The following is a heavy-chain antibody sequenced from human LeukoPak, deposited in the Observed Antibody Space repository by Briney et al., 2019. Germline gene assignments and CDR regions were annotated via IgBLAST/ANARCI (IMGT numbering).Heavy chain of an antibody. J-gene: IGHJ4*02. CDR3: ARPRYSSSWGASYFDY. CDR2: IYPGDSDT. V-gene: IGHV5-51*01. Sequence: GESLKISCKGSGYSFTSYWIGWVRQMPGKGLEWMGIIYPGDSDTRYSPSFQGQVTISADKSISTAYLQWSSLKASDTAMYYCARPRYSSSWGASYFDYWGQGTLVTVSS. D-gene: IGHD6-13*01. CDR1: GYSFTSYW.